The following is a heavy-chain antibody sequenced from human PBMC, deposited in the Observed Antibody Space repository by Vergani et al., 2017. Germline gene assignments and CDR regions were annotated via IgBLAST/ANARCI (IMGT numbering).Heavy chain of an antibody. D-gene: IGHD2-21*01. V-gene: IGHV1-46*01. CDR2: INPSGGST. CDR3: AREGTSIVVVIASPAPLDY. J-gene: IGHJ4*02. Sequence: QVQLVQSGAEVKKPGASVKVSCKASGYTFTSNYMHWVRQAPGQGLEWMGIINPSGGSTSYAQKFQGRVTMTRDTSTSTVYMELSSLRSEDTAVYYCAREGTSIVVVIASPAPLDYWGQGTLVTVSS. CDR1: GYTFTSNY.